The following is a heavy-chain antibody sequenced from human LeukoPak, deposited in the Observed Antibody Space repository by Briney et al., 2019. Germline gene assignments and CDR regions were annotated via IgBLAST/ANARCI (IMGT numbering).Heavy chain of an antibody. CDR3: TRADHEY. J-gene: IGHJ4*02. CDR2: ITPDGSAK. V-gene: IGHV3-7*04. CDR1: GVSVSSDW. Sequence: QSRGSLRLACVVSGVSVSSDWMSWIRQAPGKGLESVATITPDGSAKYYVDSVNGRFTISKDYAKNSLYLQMNTLRAEDTAVYYCTRADHEYCGQGTLVTVSS.